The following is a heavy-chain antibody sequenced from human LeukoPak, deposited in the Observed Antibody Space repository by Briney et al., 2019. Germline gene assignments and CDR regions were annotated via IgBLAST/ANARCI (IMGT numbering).Heavy chain of an antibody. D-gene: IGHD2-2*01. CDR3: AREGAHCSSTSCYGLRAFDV. Sequence: GGSLRLSCAASEFTLNTYWMSWVRKAPGKGLEWVANIKQDGGEKYYMDSVKGRFTISRDNARNSLYLQMNSLRAEDMAVYYCAREGAHCSSTSCYGLRAFDVWGQGTVVTVSS. J-gene: IGHJ3*01. CDR2: IKQDGGEK. V-gene: IGHV3-7*01. CDR1: EFTLNTYW.